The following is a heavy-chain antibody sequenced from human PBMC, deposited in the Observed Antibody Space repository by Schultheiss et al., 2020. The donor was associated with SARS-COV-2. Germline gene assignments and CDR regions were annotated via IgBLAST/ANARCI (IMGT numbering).Heavy chain of an antibody. CDR3: VKDQERWLQFYYFDY. J-gene: IGHJ4*02. D-gene: IGHD5-24*01. Sequence: GGSLRLSCAASGFTVSSNYMSWVRQAPGKGLEWVSVIYSGGSTYYADSVKGRFTISRDNSKNTLYLQMSSLRAEDTAVYYCVKDQERWLQFYYFDYWGQGTLVTVSS. CDR1: GFTVSSNY. V-gene: IGHV3-53*05. CDR2: IYSGGST.